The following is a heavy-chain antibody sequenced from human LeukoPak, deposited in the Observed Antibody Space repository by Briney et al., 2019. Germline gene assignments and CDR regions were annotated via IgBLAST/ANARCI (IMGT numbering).Heavy chain of an antibody. CDR1: GGSFSGYY. V-gene: IGHV4-34*01. Sequence: SETLSLTCAVYGGSFSGYYWSWSRQPTGKGLEWIGEINHSGSTNYNPSLKSRVTISVDTSKNQFSLKLSSVTAADTAVYYCARGLTATARNWGQGTLVTVSS. J-gene: IGHJ4*02. CDR3: ARGLTATARN. CDR2: INHSGST. D-gene: IGHD2-21*02.